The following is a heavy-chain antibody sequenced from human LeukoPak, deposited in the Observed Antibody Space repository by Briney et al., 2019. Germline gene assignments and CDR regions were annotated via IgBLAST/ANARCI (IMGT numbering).Heavy chain of an antibody. D-gene: IGHD2-15*01. J-gene: IGHJ4*02. CDR3: ARRARLGYCSGGSCYEYDY. CDR2: INPNSGGT. Sequence: ASVKVSCKASGYTFTGYYMHWVRQAPGQGLEWMGWINPNSGGTNYAQKFQGRVTMTRDTSISTAYMELSRLRSDDTAVYYCARRARLGYCSGGSCYEYDYWGQGTLVTVSS. V-gene: IGHV1-2*02. CDR1: GYTFTGYY.